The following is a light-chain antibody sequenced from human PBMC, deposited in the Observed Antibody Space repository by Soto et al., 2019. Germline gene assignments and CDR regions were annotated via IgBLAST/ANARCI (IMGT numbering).Light chain of an antibody. Sequence: QSVLTQPPSASGSPGQSVTISCTGTSSDVGGYNSVSWYQQHPGKAPKLMIYGVSTRPSGVPDRFSGSKSGNTASLTVSGLQAEDEAEYYCSSYAGRNNAVVFGGGTKLTVL. CDR3: SSYAGRNNAVV. J-gene: IGLJ2*01. V-gene: IGLV2-8*01. CDR1: SSDVGGYNS. CDR2: GVS.